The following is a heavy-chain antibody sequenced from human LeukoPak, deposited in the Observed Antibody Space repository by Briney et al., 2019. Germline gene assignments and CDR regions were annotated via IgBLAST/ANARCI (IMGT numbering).Heavy chain of an antibody. J-gene: IGHJ4*02. V-gene: IGHV3-15*01. CDR2: LKTKTDGGTT. Sequence: GGSLRLSCAASGFTFSNAWMSWVRQAPGKGLEWVGHLKTKTDGGTTDYATPVKGRFTISRDDSKNTLYLQMNSLKTEDTAVYYCTTAGYCSGGRCYPDYWGQGTLVTVSS. D-gene: IGHD2-15*01. CDR3: TTAGYCSGGRCYPDY. CDR1: GFTFSNAW.